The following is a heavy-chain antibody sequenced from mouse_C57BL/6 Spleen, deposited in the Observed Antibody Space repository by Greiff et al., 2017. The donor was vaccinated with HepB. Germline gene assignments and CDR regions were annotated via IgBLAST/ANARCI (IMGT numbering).Heavy chain of an antibody. D-gene: IGHD1-1*01. CDR1: GFTFSDYG. Sequence: EVQLVESGGGLVKPGGSLKLSCAASGFTFSDYGMHWVRQAPEKGLEWVAYISSGSSTIYYADTVKGRFTISRDNAKNTLFLQMTSLRSEDTAMYYCARRAITTVVATKGYAMDYWGQGTSVTVSS. CDR3: ARRAITTVVATKGYAMDY. V-gene: IGHV5-17*01. J-gene: IGHJ4*01. CDR2: ISSGSSTI.